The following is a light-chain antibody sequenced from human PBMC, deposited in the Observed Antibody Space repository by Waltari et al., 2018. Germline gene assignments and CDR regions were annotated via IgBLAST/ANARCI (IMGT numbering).Light chain of an antibody. V-gene: IGLV1-40*01. J-gene: IGLJ1*01. CDR3: QSFDSSLSSYV. CDR2: GNS. Sequence: QSVLTQPPSVSGAPGQRVTISCPGSSSNIGTDYNIHWYQQLPGTAPKLLIYGNSNRPSGVPDRFSGSKSGTSASLAITGLQAEDAADYYCQSFDSSLSSYVFGTGTRVTVL. CDR1: SSNIGTDYN.